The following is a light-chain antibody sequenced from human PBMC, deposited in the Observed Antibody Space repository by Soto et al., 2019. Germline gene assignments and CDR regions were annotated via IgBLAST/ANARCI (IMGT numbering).Light chain of an antibody. CDR3: QQYGSSPHI. V-gene: IGKV3-20*01. CDR1: QSVSSSY. CDR2: GAS. J-gene: IGKJ2*01. Sequence: EIVLTQSPGTLSLSPGERATLSCRASQSVSSSYLAWYQQKPGQAPRLLIYGASSRATDIPDRFSGSGSGTDFTLTISRLEPEDFAVYYCQQYGSSPHIFGQGTKLEIK.